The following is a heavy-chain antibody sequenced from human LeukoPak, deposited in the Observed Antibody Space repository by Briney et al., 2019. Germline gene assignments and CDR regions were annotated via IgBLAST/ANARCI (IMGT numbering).Heavy chain of an antibody. D-gene: IGHD1-7*01. V-gene: IGHV4-34*01. CDR2: INHSGST. J-gene: IGHJ4*02. CDR1: GGSVSGYY. Sequence: SETLSLTCAVYGGSVSGYYWSWIRQPPGKGLEWIGEINHSGSTNYNPSLKSRVTISVDTSKNQFSLKLSSVTAADTAVYYCARVRNYVNYWGQGTLVTVSS. CDR3: ARVRNYVNY.